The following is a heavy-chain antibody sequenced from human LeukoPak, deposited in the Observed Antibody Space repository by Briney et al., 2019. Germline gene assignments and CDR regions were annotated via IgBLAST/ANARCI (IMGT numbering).Heavy chain of an antibody. J-gene: IGHJ4*02. Sequence: PGGSLRLSCAGSGFIFNNYAMHWVRQPPGKGLEWVLGISWNSGSIDYADSVKGRFTIPRDNAKNSLYLQMNSLRVEDTAFYYCAKDNRRHYTSGPNPDSLHWGQGALVTVST. CDR2: ISWNSGSI. V-gene: IGHV3-9*01. CDR1: GFIFNNYA. CDR3: AKDNRRHYTSGPNPDSLH. D-gene: IGHD6-19*01.